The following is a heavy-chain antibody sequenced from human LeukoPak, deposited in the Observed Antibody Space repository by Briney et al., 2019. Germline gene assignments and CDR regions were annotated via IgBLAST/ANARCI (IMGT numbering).Heavy chain of an antibody. V-gene: IGHV4-4*07. J-gene: IGHJ4*02. D-gene: IGHD1-14*01. CDR3: ARDGFRTLNYFDY. CDR2: IYTSGNT. CDR1: GGSISPYY. Sequence: SETLSLTCTVSGGSISPYYWSWVRQPAGKGLEWIGRIYTSGNTNYNPSLESRVTMSVDTSKNQFSLKLRSVSAADTAVYFCARDGFRTLNYFDYWGQGILVTVSS.